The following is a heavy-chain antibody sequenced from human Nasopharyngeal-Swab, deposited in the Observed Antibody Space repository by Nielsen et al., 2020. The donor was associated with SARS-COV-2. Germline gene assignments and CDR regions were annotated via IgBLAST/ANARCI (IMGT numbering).Heavy chain of an antibody. D-gene: IGHD6-13*01. CDR1: GGSSTEYY. V-gene: IGHV4-34*01. CDR3: ARQGSSSRTFDY. CDR2: IHHSGST. J-gene: IGHJ4*02. Sequence: ARSLRLSYAVYGGSSTEYYLSWIRPPPGRGLEWVGEIHHSGSTNYNPSLKSRVTISVATSKNQFSLKLSSVTAADTAVYYCARQGSSSRTFDYWGQGTLVTVSS.